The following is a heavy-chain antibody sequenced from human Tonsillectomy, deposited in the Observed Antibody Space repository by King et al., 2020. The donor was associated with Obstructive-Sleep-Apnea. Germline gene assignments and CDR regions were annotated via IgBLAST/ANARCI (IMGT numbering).Heavy chain of an antibody. CDR2: IYYSGST. Sequence: QLQESGPGLVKPSETLSLTCTVSGCSISSSIYSWGWIRQPPGKGLEWIGSIYYSGSTYYQPSHKSRFNKSLDTSKNQFSLKLSSVTAADTPLYYCARDDYGDNSRYFDYWGQGSLVTVSS. CDR1: GCSISSSIYS. J-gene: IGHJ4*02. D-gene: IGHD4-23*01. V-gene: IGHV4-39*07. CDR3: ARDDYGDNSRYFDY.